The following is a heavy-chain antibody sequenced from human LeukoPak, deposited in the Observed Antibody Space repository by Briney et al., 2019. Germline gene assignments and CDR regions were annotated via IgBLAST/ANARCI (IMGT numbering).Heavy chain of an antibody. V-gene: IGHV3-21*01. CDR2: ISSSSSYI. CDR3: ARDPYSNYVHWFDP. D-gene: IGHD4-11*01. Sequence: GGSMRLSWAASGCTFSSYSMNWGRQAPGKGLEWGSSISSSSSYIYYADSVKGGLTISRDHANNSLYLQMNSLRAEDTAVYYCARDPYSNYVHWFDPWGQGTLVTVSS. CDR1: GCTFSSYS. J-gene: IGHJ5*02.